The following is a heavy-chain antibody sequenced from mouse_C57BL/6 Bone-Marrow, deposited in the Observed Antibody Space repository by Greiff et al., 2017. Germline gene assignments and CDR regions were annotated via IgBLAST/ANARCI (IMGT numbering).Heavy chain of an antibody. CDR1: GYAFTNYL. J-gene: IGHJ3*01. D-gene: IGHD1-1*01. CDR2: INPGSGGT. Sequence: QVQLQQSGAELVRPGTSVTVSCKASGYAFTNYLIEWVKQRPGQGLEWIGVINPGSGGTNYNEKFKGKATLTADKSSSTAYMQLSSLTSEDSAVYFCARNYYGSSPGFAYWGQGTLVTVSA. CDR3: ARNYYGSSPGFAY. V-gene: IGHV1-54*01.